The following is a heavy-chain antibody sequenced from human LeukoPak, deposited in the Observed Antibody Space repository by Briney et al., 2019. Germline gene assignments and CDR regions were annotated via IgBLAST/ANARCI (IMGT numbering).Heavy chain of an antibody. CDR2: IYYSGST. CDR1: GGSISSGGYY. CDR3: ARWTRYCSSTSCLLVGATNYYFDY. J-gene: IGHJ4*02. D-gene: IGHD2-2*01. Sequence: SETLSLTCTVSGGSISSGGYYWSWIRQHPGKGLEWIGYIYYSGSTYYNPSLKSRVTISVATSKNQFSLKLSSVTAADTAVYYCARWTRYCSSTSCLLVGATNYYFDYWGQGTLVTVSS. V-gene: IGHV4-31*03.